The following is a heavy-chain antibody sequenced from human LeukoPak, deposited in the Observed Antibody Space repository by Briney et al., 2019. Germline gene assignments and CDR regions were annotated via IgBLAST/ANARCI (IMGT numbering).Heavy chain of an antibody. D-gene: IGHD5-24*01. V-gene: IGHV3-23*01. Sequence: GGSLRLSCAASGFTFSSYGMHWVRQAPGRGLEWVSSISGSGSGGSTYYADSVKGRFTISRDNSKNTLYLQMNSLRAEDTAVYYCAKSGYNRFDYWGQGTLVTVSS. J-gene: IGHJ4*02. CDR3: AKSGYNRFDY. CDR2: ISGSGSGGST. CDR1: GFTFSSYG.